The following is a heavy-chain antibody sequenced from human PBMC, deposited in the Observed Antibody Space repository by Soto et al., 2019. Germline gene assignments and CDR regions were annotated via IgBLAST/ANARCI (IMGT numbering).Heavy chain of an antibody. CDR3: ARDLAVAGTLY. CDR1: GYTFTGYY. D-gene: IGHD6-19*01. CDR2: INPNSGGR. J-gene: IGHJ4*02. V-gene: IGHV1-2*02. Sequence: ASVKVSCKASGYTFTGYYMHWVRQAPGQGLEWMGWINPNSGGRNYAQKFQGRVTMTRDTSISTAYMELSRLRSDDTAVYYCARDLAVAGTLYWGQGTLVTAPQ.